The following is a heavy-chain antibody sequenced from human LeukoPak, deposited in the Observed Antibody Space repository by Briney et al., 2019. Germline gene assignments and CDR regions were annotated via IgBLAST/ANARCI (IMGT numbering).Heavy chain of an antibody. CDR2: INPSGGST. Sequence: GASVKVSCKTSGYTFASYYMRWVRQAPGQGLEWMAIINPSGGSTNYAQKFQGRVTVTRDTSTSTVYMELTSLRSEDTAVYYCARDPRPSYDSSDYYYPGDYWGQGTLVTVSS. D-gene: IGHD3-22*01. CDR3: ARDPRPSYDSSDYYYPGDY. J-gene: IGHJ4*02. V-gene: IGHV1-46*01. CDR1: GYTFASYY.